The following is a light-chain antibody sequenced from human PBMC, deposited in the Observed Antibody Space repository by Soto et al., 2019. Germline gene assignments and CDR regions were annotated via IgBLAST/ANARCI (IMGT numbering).Light chain of an antibody. CDR2: EGT. V-gene: IGLV2-23*01. Sequence: QSALTQPASVSGSPGQSITISCTGTNSDVGTYDLVSWYQQHPGKAPKLVIYEGTKRPSGVSIRFSGSRSGNTASLTIAGLQAEDEADYYCCSHVGPSRVFGGGTKLTVL. CDR3: CSHVGPSRV. CDR1: NSDVGTYDL. J-gene: IGLJ3*02.